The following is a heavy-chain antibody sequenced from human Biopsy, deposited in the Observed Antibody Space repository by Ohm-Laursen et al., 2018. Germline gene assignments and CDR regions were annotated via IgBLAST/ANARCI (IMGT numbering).Heavy chain of an antibody. D-gene: IGHD2-15*01. CDR3: GNEVHGRDY. CDR1: GKTLSDYQ. CDR2: INQAGTT. J-gene: IGHJ4*02. V-gene: IGHV4-34*08. Sequence: TLSLSCAIFGKTLSDYQWSRIRQPPGKGLEWIGQINQAGTTNYNPSLKSRVSISADASKYEFSLRLTSVTAADTAVYLCGNEVHGRDYWGLGAQVTVSS.